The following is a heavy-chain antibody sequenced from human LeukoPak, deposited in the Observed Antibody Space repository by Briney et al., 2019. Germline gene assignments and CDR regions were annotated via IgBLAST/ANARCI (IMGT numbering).Heavy chain of an antibody. CDR2: ISYDGSNK. CDR1: GFTFSSYA. D-gene: IGHD5-24*01. J-gene: IGHJ6*02. CDR3: AREHRVGRWPKRDYYYGMDV. Sequence: PGRSLRLSCAASGFTFSSYAMHWVRQAPGKGLEWVAVISYDGSNKYYADSVKGRFTISRDNSKNTLYLQMNSLRAEDTAVYYCAREHRVGRWPKRDYYYGMDVWGQGTTVTVSS. V-gene: IGHV3-30*04.